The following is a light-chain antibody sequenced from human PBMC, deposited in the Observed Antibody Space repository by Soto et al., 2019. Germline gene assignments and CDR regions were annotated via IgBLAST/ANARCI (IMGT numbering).Light chain of an antibody. CDR1: GFISKW. CDR2: QAS. CDR3: QHYNSYLET. V-gene: IGKV1-5*03. Sequence: DIQITQSPSTLSASVGDRVTITCRASGFISKWLAWYQQKPGTAPKLLIYQASSLESGVPSRFSGSGSGTEFTLTITSLQPDDFATYYCQHYNSYLETFGQGTKVEIK. J-gene: IGKJ1*01.